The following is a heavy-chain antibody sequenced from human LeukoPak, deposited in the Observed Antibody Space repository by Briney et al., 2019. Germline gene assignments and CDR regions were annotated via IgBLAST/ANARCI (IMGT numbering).Heavy chain of an antibody. CDR3: ARVNHRSGWTVKKLDY. CDR2: INHRGST. J-gene: IGHJ4*02. CDR1: GDSLIGYY. D-gene: IGHD6-25*01. V-gene: IGHV4-34*01. Sequence: SETLSLTCAVDGDSLIGYYWTWIRQPPGKGLEWIAEINHRGSTSYNPSLKSRITISVDTSKNQFSLKLNSVTAADAAVYYCARVNHRSGWTVKKLDYWGQGTLVTVSS.